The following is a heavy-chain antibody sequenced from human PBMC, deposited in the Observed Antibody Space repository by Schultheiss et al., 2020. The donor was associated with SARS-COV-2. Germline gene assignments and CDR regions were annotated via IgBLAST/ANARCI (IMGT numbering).Heavy chain of an antibody. V-gene: IGHV1-18*04. Sequence: ASVKVSCKASGYTFTAYYIHWVRQAPGQGLEWMGWISAYNGNTNYAQKLQGRVTMTRDTSTSTAYMELSSLRSEDTAVYYCARDRAPYYYDSSGYYADYWGQGTLVTVSS. CDR3: ARDRAPYYYDSSGYYADY. CDR1: GYTFTAYY. CDR2: ISAYNGNT. J-gene: IGHJ4*02. D-gene: IGHD3-22*01.